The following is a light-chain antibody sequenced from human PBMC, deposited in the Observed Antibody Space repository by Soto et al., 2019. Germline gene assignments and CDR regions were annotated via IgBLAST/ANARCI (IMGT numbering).Light chain of an antibody. V-gene: IGLV2-23*02. Sequence: QSVLTQPASVSGSPGQSITISCTGTSSDVGNSKLVSWYQQHPGRAPKVIIYEVSQRPSGVSSRFSASKSGNTASLTISWLQAEDEADYFCCSYAGRNTYVFGSGTKVTVL. J-gene: IGLJ1*01. CDR2: EVS. CDR3: CSYAGRNTYV. CDR1: SSDVGNSKL.